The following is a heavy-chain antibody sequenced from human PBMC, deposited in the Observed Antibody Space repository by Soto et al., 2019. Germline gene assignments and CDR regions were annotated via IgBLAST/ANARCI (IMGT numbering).Heavy chain of an antibody. J-gene: IGHJ6*02. D-gene: IGHD1-26*01. CDR1: GYTFTSYG. V-gene: IGHV1-18*01. CDR3: ARESELAAALLTRPMNGMDV. Sequence: ASVKVSCKASGYTFTSYGISWVRQAPGQGLEWMGWISAYNGNTNYAQKLQGRVTMTTDTSTSTAYMELRSLRSDDTAVYYCARESELAAALLTRPMNGMDVWGQGTTVTVSS. CDR2: ISAYNGNT.